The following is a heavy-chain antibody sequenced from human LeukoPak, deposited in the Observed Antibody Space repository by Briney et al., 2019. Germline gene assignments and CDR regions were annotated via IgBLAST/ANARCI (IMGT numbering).Heavy chain of an antibody. CDR2: IYSDNT. J-gene: IGHJ4*02. V-gene: IGHV3-53*01. CDR1: GFTVSSNS. Sequence: GGSLRLSCTVSGFTVSSNSMSWVRQAPGKGLEWVSFIYSDNTHYSDSVKGRFTISRDNSKNTLYLQMNSLRAEDTAVYYCARAYQGYYDSSAFFDYWGQGTLVTVSS. D-gene: IGHD3-22*01. CDR3: ARAYQGYYDSSAFFDY.